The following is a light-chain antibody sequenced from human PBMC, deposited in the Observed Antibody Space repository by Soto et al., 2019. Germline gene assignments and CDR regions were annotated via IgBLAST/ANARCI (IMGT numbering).Light chain of an antibody. V-gene: IGKV3-15*01. J-gene: IGKJ4*01. CDR2: AAS. CDR1: QSVSRN. CDR3: QQYNNWPLT. Sequence: EIVMPKSHATVSVAPGERATLSCGASQSVSRNLAWYQQKPGQAPRLLIYAASTTATGFPARFSGSGSGTEFTLTISSLQSEDFAVYSCQQYNNWPLTFGGGTKVDIK.